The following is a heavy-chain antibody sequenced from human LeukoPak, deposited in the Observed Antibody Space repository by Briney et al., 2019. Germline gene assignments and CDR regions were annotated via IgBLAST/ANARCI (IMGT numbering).Heavy chain of an antibody. CDR2: ISGSGGST. V-gene: IGHV3-23*01. CDR1: GFTFSSYA. CDR3: ARRRQLDYFDY. D-gene: IGHD5-18*01. Sequence: GGSLRLSCAASGFTFSSYAMSWVRQAPGKGLEWVSAISGSGGSTYYADSVKGRFTISRDNAKNSLYLQMNSLRAEDTAVYYCARRRQLDYFDYWGQGTLVTVSS. J-gene: IGHJ4*02.